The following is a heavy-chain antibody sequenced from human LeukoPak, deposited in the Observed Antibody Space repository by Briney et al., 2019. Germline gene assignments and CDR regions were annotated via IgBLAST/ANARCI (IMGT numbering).Heavy chain of an antibody. CDR1: GYTFTGYY. Sequence: GASVKVSCKASGYTFTGYYMHWVRQAPGQGLEWMGWINPNSGGTNYAQKFQGRVTMTRDTSISTVYMELSSLRSEDTAVYYCARDPPSSTSTGGFDYWGQGTLVTVSS. D-gene: IGHD2-2*01. J-gene: IGHJ4*02. CDR3: ARDPPSSTSTGGFDY. V-gene: IGHV1-2*02. CDR2: INPNSGGT.